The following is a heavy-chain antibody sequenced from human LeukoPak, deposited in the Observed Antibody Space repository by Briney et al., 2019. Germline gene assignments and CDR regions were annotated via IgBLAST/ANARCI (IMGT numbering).Heavy chain of an antibody. V-gene: IGHV4-59*12. CDR3: ARSAYDFWSGYYGYYFDY. D-gene: IGHD3-3*01. CDR2: IYYSGST. J-gene: IGHJ4*02. Sequence: SETLSLTCIVFGGSISSYYWSWIRQPPGKGLEWIGYIYYSGSTNYNPSLKSRVTISVDTSKNQFSLKLNSVTAADTAVYYCARSAYDFWSGYYGYYFDYWGQGTLVTVSP. CDR1: GGSISSYY.